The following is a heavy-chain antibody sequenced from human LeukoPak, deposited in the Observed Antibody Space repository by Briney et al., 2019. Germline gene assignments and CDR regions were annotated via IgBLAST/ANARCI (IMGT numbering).Heavy chain of an antibody. CDR1: GASMRNYY. V-gene: IGHV4-59*01. CDR3: ARDLYSAYDFSYYGLDV. J-gene: IGHJ6*02. D-gene: IGHD5-12*01. Sequence: SETLSLTCTVSGASMRNYYWSWIRKPPGKGLEWIGYIYFSGITNYNPSLKSRVTISVDTSKNQFSLRLSSVTAADTAVYYCARDLYSAYDFSYYGLDVWGQGTTVTVSS. CDR2: IYFSGIT.